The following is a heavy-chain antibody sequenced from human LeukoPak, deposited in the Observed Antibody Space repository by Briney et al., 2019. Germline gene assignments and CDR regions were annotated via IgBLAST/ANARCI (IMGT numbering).Heavy chain of an antibody. CDR2: ISAYNGNT. J-gene: IGHJ6*02. V-gene: IGHV1-18*01. CDR3: ARDRVCSGTEASYYYYGMDV. CDR1: GYTFTSYG. Sequence: ASVKVSCKASGYTFTSYGISWVRQAPGQGLEWMGWISAYNGNTNYAQKLQGRVTMTTDTSTSTVYMELSSLRSEDTAVYYCARDRVCSGTEASYYYYGMDVWGQGTTVTVSS. D-gene: IGHD6-19*01.